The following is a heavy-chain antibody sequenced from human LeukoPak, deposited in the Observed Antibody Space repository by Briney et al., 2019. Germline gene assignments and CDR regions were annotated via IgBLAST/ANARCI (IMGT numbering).Heavy chain of an antibody. CDR1: GYTLTELS. D-gene: IGHD3-10*01. J-gene: IGHJ4*02. Sequence: ASVTVSFKVSGYTLTELSMHWVRQAPGKGLEWMGGFDPEDGETIYAQKFQGRVTMTRDTSIRTAYMELSRLRSDDTAVYYCARGHGYGSGSYYNVPKYWGQGTLVTVSS. CDR3: ARGHGYGSGSYYNVPKY. CDR2: FDPEDGET. V-gene: IGHV1-24*01.